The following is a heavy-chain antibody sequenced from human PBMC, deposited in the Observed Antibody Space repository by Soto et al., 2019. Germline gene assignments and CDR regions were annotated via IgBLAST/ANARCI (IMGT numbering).Heavy chain of an antibody. CDR3: ARLCSVDGDYESYYYYYDMDV. J-gene: IGHJ6*02. D-gene: IGHD4-17*01. V-gene: IGHV5-51*01. Sequence: PGESLKISCKGSGYSFTSYWIGWVRQMPGKGLEWMGIIYPGDSDTRYSPSFQGQVTISADKSISTAYLQWSSLKASDTAMYYCARLCSVDGDYESYYYYYDMDVWGQGTTVTVS. CDR1: GYSFTSYW. CDR2: IYPGDSDT.